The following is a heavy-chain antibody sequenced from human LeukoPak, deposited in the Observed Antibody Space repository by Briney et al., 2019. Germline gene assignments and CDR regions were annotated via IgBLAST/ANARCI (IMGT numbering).Heavy chain of an antibody. D-gene: IGHD2/OR15-2a*01. CDR3: ARRAGEYSQPYDY. CDR1: GFTFSSYA. J-gene: IGHJ4*02. V-gene: IGHV3-23*01. CDR2: ISGSGGST. Sequence: PGGSLRLSCAASGFTFSSYAMSWVRQAPGKGLEWVSNISGSGGSTYYADSVKGRFTISRDNSKNKLYPQMHSLRAEDTAVYYCARRAGEYSQPYDYWGQGTLVTVST.